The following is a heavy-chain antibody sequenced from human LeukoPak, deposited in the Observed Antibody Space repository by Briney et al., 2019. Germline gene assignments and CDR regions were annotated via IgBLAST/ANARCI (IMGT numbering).Heavy chain of an antibody. Sequence: ASVKVSCKASGYTFSRYDINWVRQATGQGLEWMGWMNPNSGNTGYAQRFQGRVTMTRNTSISTAYMELSSLRSEDTAVYYCARGLLGFMRSDYSNYWDNWFDPWGQGTLVTVSS. V-gene: IGHV1-8*01. CDR3: ARGLLGFMRSDYSNYWDNWFDP. D-gene: IGHD4-11*01. CDR1: GYTFSRYD. J-gene: IGHJ5*02. CDR2: MNPNSGNT.